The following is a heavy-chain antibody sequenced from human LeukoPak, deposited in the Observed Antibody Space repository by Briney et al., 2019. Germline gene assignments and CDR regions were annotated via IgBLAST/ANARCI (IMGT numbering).Heavy chain of an antibody. CDR3: AGGLTSSPNDAFDI. J-gene: IGHJ3*02. CDR1: GGSISSYY. CDR2: IYYSGST. V-gene: IGHV4-59*01. D-gene: IGHD3-16*01. Sequence: PSETLSLTCTVSGGSISSYYWSWIRQPPGKGLEWIGYIYYSGSTNYNPSLKSRVTISVDTSKNQFSLKLSSVTAADTAVYYCAGGLTSSPNDAFDIWGQGTMVTVSS.